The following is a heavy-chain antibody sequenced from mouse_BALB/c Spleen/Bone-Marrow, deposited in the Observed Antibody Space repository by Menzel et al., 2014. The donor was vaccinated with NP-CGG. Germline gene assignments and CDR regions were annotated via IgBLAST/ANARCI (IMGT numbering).Heavy chain of an antibody. CDR3: ARDGGLRGYAMDY. Sequence: EVKLQESGPGLVKPSQTVSLTCTVTGISITTGNYRWSWIRQFPGNKLEWLGYIYYSGTITYNPSLTSRTTITRDTSKNQFFLEMNSLTAEDTATYYCARDGGLRGYAMDYWGQGTSVTVSS. CDR1: GISITTGNYR. CDR2: IYYSGTI. V-gene: IGHV3-5*02. D-gene: IGHD2-4*01. J-gene: IGHJ4*01.